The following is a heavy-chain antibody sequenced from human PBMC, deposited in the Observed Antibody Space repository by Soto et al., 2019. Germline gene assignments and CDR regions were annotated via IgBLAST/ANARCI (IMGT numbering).Heavy chain of an antibody. D-gene: IGHD1-26*01. CDR3: AKAVSGSYPPDY. CDR1: GFTFSSYG. V-gene: IGHV3-30*18. J-gene: IGHJ4*02. CDR2: ISYDGSNK. Sequence: QVQLVKSGGGVVQPGRSLRLSCAASGFTFSSYGMHWVRQAPGKGLEWVAVISYDGSNKYYADSVKGRFTISRDNSKNTLYLQMNSLRAEDTAVYYCAKAVSGSYPPDYWGQGTLVTVSS.